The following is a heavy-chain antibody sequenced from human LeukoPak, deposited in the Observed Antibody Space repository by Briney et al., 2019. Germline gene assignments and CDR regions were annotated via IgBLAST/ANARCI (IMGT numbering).Heavy chain of an antibody. J-gene: IGHJ4*02. CDR3: TAGSGSYRIDY. CDR2: IWYDGGNK. CDR1: GFTFSSYG. Sequence: GQSLRLSCAASGFTFSSYGMHWVRQAPGKGLEWLAVIWYDGGNKYYADSVKGRFTISRDNSKNTLYLQMNSLRAEDTAVYYCTAGSGSYRIDYWGQGTLVIVSS. D-gene: IGHD3-10*01. V-gene: IGHV3-33*01.